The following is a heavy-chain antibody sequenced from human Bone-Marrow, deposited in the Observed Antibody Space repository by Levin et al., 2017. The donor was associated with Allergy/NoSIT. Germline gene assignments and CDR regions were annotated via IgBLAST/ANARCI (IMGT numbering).Heavy chain of an antibody. CDR2: ISYDGNNK. Sequence: PGGSLRLSCAASGFSFSDFALTWVRQAPGKGLEWLSFISYDGNNKYYADSVEGRFTISRDNSKNTLYLQMNNLRPDDTAVYYCARDFAPYGLDYWGQGTLVTVSS. J-gene: IGHJ4*02. CDR3: ARDFAPYGLDY. V-gene: IGHV3-30*04. CDR1: GFSFSDFA. D-gene: IGHD4-17*01.